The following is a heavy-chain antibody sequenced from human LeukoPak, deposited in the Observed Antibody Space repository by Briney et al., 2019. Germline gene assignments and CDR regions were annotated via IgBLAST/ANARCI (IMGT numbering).Heavy chain of an antibody. Sequence: SETLSLTCTVSGGSISSGNYYWTWIRQHPGKGLEWIGYISYSGSTYYNPSLKSRVTLSVDTSENQFSLKLSSVTAADTAVYYCARDRYDSYPMDVWGQGTTVTVSS. CDR2: ISYSGST. CDR3: ARDRYDSYPMDV. D-gene: IGHD3-3*01. J-gene: IGHJ6*02. CDR1: GGSISSGNYY. V-gene: IGHV4-31*03.